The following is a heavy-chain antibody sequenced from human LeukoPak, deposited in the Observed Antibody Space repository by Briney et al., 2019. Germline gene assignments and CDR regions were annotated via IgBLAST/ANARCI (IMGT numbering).Heavy chain of an antibody. CDR2: INHSGST. J-gene: IGHJ5*02. CDR1: GGSFSGYY. V-gene: IGHV4-34*01. D-gene: IGHD6-13*01. Sequence: SETLSLTCAVYGGSFSGYYWSWIRQPPGKGLEWIGEINHSGSTNYNPSLKSRVTIPVDTSKNQFSLKLSSVTAADTAVYYCARGVRSSWYGVADWFDPWGQGTLVTVSS. CDR3: ARGVRSSWYGVADWFDP.